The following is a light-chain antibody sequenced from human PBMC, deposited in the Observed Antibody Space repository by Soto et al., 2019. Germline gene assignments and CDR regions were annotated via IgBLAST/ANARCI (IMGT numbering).Light chain of an antibody. J-gene: IGKJ1*01. CDR3: QQYGSSPKT. Sequence: EIVLTQSPGALSLSPGERATLSCKSSQSVSSTYLAWYQQKTGQAPRLLTYGASSRATGIPDRFSGSGSGTDVTLTISRLEPEEFAGYYCQQYGSSPKTFCQGTKVDI. V-gene: IGKV3-20*01. CDR2: GAS. CDR1: QSVSSTY.